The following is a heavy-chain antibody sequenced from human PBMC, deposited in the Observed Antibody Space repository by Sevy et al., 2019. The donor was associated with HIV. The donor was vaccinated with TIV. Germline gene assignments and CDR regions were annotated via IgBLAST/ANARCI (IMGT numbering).Heavy chain of an antibody. V-gene: IGHV1-18*01. CDR1: GYTFASYG. Sequence: ASVKGSCKAYGYTFASYGISWVRQAPGQGLEWMGWISAFSGTTNYAQKFQGRVTMTTDTSTATAYMELTSLRSDDTAVYDCARDKQQLPNLPAWRFDPWGQGTLVTVSS. CDR3: ARDKQQLPNLPAWRFDP. J-gene: IGHJ5*01. CDR2: ISAFSGTT. D-gene: IGHD6-13*01.